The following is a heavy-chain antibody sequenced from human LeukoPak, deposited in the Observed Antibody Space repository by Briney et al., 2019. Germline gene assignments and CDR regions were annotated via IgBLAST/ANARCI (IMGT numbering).Heavy chain of an antibody. J-gene: IGHJ6*03. D-gene: IGHD6-13*01. V-gene: IGHV4-39*01. CDR2: IYYSGST. CDR1: GGSISSSSYY. Sequence: SETLSLTCTVSGGSISSSSYYWGWIRQPPGKGLEWIGSIYYSGSTYYNPSLKSRVTISVDTSKNQFSLKLSSVTAADTAVYYCARHADSSSWYQSNYYYYMDVWSKGTTVTVSS. CDR3: ARHADSSSWYQSNYYYYMDV.